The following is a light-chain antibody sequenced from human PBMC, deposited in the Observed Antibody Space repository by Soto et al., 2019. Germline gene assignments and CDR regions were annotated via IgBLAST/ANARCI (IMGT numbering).Light chain of an antibody. V-gene: IGKV3-20*01. CDR3: QQYGSSPRT. J-gene: IGKJ2*01. CDR2: DAF. Sequence: EIVLTQSPGTLSLSPGERATLSCRASLSVRNSYLAWYQQRPGQAPRLLIYDAFSRATGIPDRFSGGGSGTDFTLTISSQEPQDSAVYYCQQYGSSPRTFGQGTKLEIK. CDR1: LSVRNSY.